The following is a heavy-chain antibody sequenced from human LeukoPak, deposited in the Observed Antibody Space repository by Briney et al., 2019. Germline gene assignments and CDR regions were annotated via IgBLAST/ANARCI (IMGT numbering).Heavy chain of an antibody. CDR2: ISYDGSNK. V-gene: IGHV3-30*18. CDR1: GFTFSSYG. CDR3: AKDFVGAIDY. J-gene: IGHJ4*02. Sequence: GGSLRLSCAASGFTFSSYGMHWVRQAPGKGLEWVAVISYDGSNKYYADSVKGRFTISRDNSKNTLYLQMNSLRAEDTAVYYCAKDFVGAIDYWGQGTLVTVSS. D-gene: IGHD1-26*01.